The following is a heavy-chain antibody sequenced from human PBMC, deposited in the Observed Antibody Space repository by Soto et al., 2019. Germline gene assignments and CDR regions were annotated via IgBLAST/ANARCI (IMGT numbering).Heavy chain of an antibody. V-gene: IGHV3-33*01. J-gene: IGHJ4*02. Sequence: QVQLVESGGGVVQPGRSLRLSCAASGFTFSSYGMHWVRQAPGKGLEWVAVIWYDGSNKYYADSVKGRFTISRDNSKNTLYLQMNSLRAEDTAVYYCARDSWFGELFNEVGYCDYWGQGTLVTVSS. CDR3: ARDSWFGELFNEVGYCDY. CDR2: IWYDGSNK. D-gene: IGHD3-10*01. CDR1: GFTFSSYG.